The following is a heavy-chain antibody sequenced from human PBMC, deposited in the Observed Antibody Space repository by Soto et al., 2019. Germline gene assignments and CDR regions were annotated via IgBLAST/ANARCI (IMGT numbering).Heavy chain of an antibody. CDR1: GGSISSYY. Sequence: SETLSLTCTVSGGSISSYYWSWIRQPPGKGLEWIGYIYYSGSANYNPSLKSRVTISVDTSKNQFSLKLSSVTAADTAVYYCASGGYSGYDFPHDWFDPWGQGTLVTVS. CDR2: IYYSGSA. D-gene: IGHD5-12*01. J-gene: IGHJ5*02. CDR3: ASGGYSGYDFPHDWFDP. V-gene: IGHV4-59*01.